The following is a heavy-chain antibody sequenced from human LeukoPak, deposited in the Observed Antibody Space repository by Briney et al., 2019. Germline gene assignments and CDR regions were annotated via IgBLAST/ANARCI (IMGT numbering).Heavy chain of an antibody. D-gene: IGHD3-22*01. CDR3: ARDKNHYDTRGDF. V-gene: IGHV1-18*01. Sequence: GASVKVSCKASGYIFTSYGISWVRQAPRQGLEWMGWISTYNGNTNYAQKVQGRVTMTTDTSTSTAYMELRSLRSDDTAVYYCARDKNHYDTRGDFWGQGTLVTVSS. CDR1: GYIFTSYG. CDR2: ISTYNGNT. J-gene: IGHJ4*02.